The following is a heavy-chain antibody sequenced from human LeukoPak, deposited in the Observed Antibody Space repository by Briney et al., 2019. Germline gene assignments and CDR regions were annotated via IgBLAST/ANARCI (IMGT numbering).Heavy chain of an antibody. J-gene: IGHJ4*02. CDR3: ASTDILTAAEFDY. V-gene: IGHV4-39*07. CDR1: GGSISSSSYY. CDR2: IYYSGST. D-gene: IGHD3-9*01. Sequence: SETLSLTCTVSGGSISSSSYYWGWIRQPPGKGLEWIGSIYYSGSTYYNPSLKSRVTISVDTSKNQFSLKLSSVTAADTAVYYCASTDILTAAEFDYWGQGTLVTVSS.